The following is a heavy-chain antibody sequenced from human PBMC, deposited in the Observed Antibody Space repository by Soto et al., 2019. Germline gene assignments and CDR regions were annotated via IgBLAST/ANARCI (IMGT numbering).Heavy chain of an antibody. V-gene: IGHV3-7*01. J-gene: IGHJ4*02. CDR2: IKQDGSEN. D-gene: IGHD6-19*01. CDR3: ASDHINGWKFDY. Sequence: EVQLVESGGGLVQPGGSLRLYCAASGFTFSNYWMSWVRQAPGKGLEWVANIKQDGSENYYVDSVKGRFTTSRDNTKNSSYLQMNSLRAEDTAVYYCASDHINGWKFDYWGRGTLVTVSS. CDR1: GFTFSNYW.